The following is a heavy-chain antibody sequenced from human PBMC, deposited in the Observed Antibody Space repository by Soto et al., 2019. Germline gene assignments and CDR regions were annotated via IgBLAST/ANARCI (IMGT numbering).Heavy chain of an antibody. CDR1: GYTLTELS. D-gene: IGHD3-9*01. CDR3: ARSKPELRYFDWLSY. Sequence: ASVKVSCKVSGYTLTELSMHWVRQAPGKGLEWMGGIDPDFGAANYAQKFQGRVTMTADKSTSTAYMELSSLRSEDTAVYYCARSKPELRYFDWLSYWGQGTLVTVSS. V-gene: IGHV1-24*01. J-gene: IGHJ4*02. CDR2: IDPDFGAA.